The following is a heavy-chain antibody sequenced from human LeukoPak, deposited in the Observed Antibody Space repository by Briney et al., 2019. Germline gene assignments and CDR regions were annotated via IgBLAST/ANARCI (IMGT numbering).Heavy chain of an antibody. J-gene: IGHJ6*02. CDR2: ISGSGSST. CDR1: GFTFSSYA. Sequence: PGGSLRLSCAASGFTFSSYAMSWVRQAPGKGLEWVSAISGSGSSTYYADSVKGRFTISRDNSKNTLYLQMNSLRAEDTAVYYCAKDGRNYYYGMDVWGQGTTVTVSS. D-gene: IGHD3/OR15-3a*01. V-gene: IGHV3-23*01. CDR3: AKDGRNYYYGMDV.